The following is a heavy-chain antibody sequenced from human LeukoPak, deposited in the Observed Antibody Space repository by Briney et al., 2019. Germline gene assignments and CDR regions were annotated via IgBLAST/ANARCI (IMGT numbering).Heavy chain of an antibody. V-gene: IGHV1-69*04. D-gene: IGHD3-10*01. J-gene: IGHJ4*02. CDR2: IIPILGIA. CDR3: ARDPQLWFGELLRFV. Sequence: SVKVSCKASGRTFSSYAISWVRQAAGQGVEWMGRIIPILGIANYAQKFQGRVTITADKYTSTAYMELSSLRSEDTAVYYCARDPQLWFGELLRFVWRQGTLVTVSS. CDR1: GRTFSSYA.